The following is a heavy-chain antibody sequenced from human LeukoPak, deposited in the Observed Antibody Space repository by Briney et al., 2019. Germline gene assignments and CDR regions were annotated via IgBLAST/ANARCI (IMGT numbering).Heavy chain of an antibody. V-gene: IGHV3-66*01. J-gene: IGHJ4*02. CDR3: AREPRLDY. CDR2: IYSGGNT. CDR1: GFTVSSNS. Sequence: GGSLRLSCAASGFTVSSNSMSWVRQAPGKGLEWVSIIYSGGNTYYADSVKGRFTISRDTSKNTLCLQMNSLRAEDTAVYSCAREPRLDYWGQGTLVTVSS.